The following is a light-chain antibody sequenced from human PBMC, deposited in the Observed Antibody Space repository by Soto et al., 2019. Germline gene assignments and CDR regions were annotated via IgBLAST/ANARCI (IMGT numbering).Light chain of an antibody. Sequence: DIQLTQSPSFLSASVGDRVSITCRASQGIGNYLAWYQQKPGKAPNLLIYAASTLQSGVPSRFSGIGSGADFTLTISSLQPEDFATSYCHQRNNSPLTFGGGTTGEIK. CDR3: HQRNNSPLT. J-gene: IGKJ4*01. V-gene: IGKV1-9*01. CDR2: AAS. CDR1: QGIGNY.